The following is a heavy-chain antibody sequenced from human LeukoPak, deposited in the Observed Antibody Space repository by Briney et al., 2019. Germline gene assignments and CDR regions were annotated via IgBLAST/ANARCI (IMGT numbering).Heavy chain of an antibody. CDR3: AREYSSGWFVY. V-gene: IGHV1-2*02. J-gene: IGHJ4*02. D-gene: IGHD6-19*01. Sequence: ATVKVSCKASGYTFTGYYMHWVRQAPGQGLEWMGWINPNSSGTNYAQKFQGRVTMTRDTSISTAYMELSRLRSGDTAVYYCAREYSSGWFVYWGQGTLVTVSS. CDR1: GYTFTGYY. CDR2: INPNSSGT.